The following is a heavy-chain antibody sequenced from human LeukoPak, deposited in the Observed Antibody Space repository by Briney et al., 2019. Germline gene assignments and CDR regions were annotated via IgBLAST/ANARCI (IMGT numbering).Heavy chain of an antibody. CDR1: GDSVSSNSAA. CDR3: ARDVAGGSYIQGIAFDI. V-gene: IGHV6-1*01. Sequence: SQTLSLTCAISGDSVSSNSAAWNWIRQSPSRGLEWLGRTYYRSKWYNDYAVSVKSRITINPDTSKNQFSLQLNSVTPEDTAVYYCARDVAGGSYIQGIAFDIWGQGTMVTVSA. CDR2: TYYRSKWYN. J-gene: IGHJ3*02. D-gene: IGHD1-26*01.